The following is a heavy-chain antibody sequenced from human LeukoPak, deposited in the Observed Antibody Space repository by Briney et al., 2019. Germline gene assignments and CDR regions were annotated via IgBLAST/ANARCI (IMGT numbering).Heavy chain of an antibody. Sequence: SQTLSLTCTVSGGSISSGSYYWSWIRQPAGKGLEWIGRIYTSGSTNYNPSLKSRVTISVDTSKNQFSLKLSSVTAADTAVYYCARADRYFDWLLPSDAFDIWGQGTMVTVSS. CDR1: GGSISSGSYY. CDR3: ARADRYFDWLLPSDAFDI. J-gene: IGHJ3*02. V-gene: IGHV4-61*02. D-gene: IGHD3-9*01. CDR2: IYTSGST.